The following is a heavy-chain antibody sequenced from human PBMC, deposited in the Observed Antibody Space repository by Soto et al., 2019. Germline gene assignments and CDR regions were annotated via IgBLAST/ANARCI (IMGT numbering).Heavy chain of an antibody. Sequence: EVQLVESGGGLVQPGGSLRLSCAASGFTFSDHTMDWVRQAPGKGLEWVGRSRTKFASYSTEYAASVKGRFIMSRDDSKNSLYLQMNSLKTEDTAVYYCAADIVGTGSYWGQGTLVTVSS. V-gene: IGHV3-72*01. CDR1: GFTFSDHT. CDR2: SRTKFASYST. CDR3: AADIVGTGSY. J-gene: IGHJ4*02. D-gene: IGHD5-12*01.